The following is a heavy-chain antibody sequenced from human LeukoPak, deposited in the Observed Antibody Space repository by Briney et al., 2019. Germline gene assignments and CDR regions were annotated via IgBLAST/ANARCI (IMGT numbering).Heavy chain of an antibody. J-gene: IGHJ4*02. V-gene: IGHV3-21*01. D-gene: IGHD3-22*01. CDR1: GFTFSSHS. CDR3: ARATTYYYDSSGYFFDY. CDR2: ISSSSCYI. Sequence: GGSLRLSCAASGFTFSSHSMNWVRQAPGKGLEWVSSISSSSCYIYYADSVKGRFTISRDNAKNSLYLQMNSLRAEDTAVYYCARATTYYYDSSGYFFDYWGQGTLVTVSS.